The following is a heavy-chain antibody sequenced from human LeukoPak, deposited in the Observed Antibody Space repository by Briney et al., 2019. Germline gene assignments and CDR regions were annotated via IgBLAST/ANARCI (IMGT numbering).Heavy chain of an antibody. CDR2: MYYSGST. CDR3: ARPYYYDSRIDP. Sequence: SETLSLTCTVSGGSISSGDYDWGWLRQPPGKGLEWIAYMYYSGSTYYNPPLKSRFTMSADTSKNQLSLKLSSVTAADTAVYYCARPYYYDSRIDPWGQGSLVTVSS. D-gene: IGHD3-22*01. CDR1: GGSISSGDYD. J-gene: IGHJ5*02. V-gene: IGHV4-30-4*01.